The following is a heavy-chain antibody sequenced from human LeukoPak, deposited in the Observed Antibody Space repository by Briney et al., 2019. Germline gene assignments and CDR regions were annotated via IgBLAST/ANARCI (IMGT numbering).Heavy chain of an antibody. CDR3: ARGSSGWGIDY. CDR2: IYSTGST. V-gene: IGHV3-66*01. CDR1: GFAVSTSY. J-gene: IGHJ4*02. Sequence: GGSLRLSCAASGFAVSTSYMSWVRQAPGKGLEWVSVIYSTGSTYYADSVTGRFTISRDNSESTLYLQMNSLRAEDTAVYYCARGSSGWGIDYWGQGTLVTVSS. D-gene: IGHD6-19*01.